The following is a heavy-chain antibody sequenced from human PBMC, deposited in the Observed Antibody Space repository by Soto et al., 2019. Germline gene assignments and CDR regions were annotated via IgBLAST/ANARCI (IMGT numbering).Heavy chain of an antibody. CDR2: INLNSDAI. D-gene: IGHD3-10*01. Sequence: GGSLRLSCAASGFTFDDYDMHWVRQAPGKGLEWVSGINLNSDAIAYADFVNGRFTISRDNAKNSLYLQMNGLRPEDTALYYCAKDGPYYSSYYYGMDVWGQGTTVTVSS. CDR3: AKDGPYYSSYYYGMDV. J-gene: IGHJ6*02. CDR1: GFTFDDYD. V-gene: IGHV3-9*01.